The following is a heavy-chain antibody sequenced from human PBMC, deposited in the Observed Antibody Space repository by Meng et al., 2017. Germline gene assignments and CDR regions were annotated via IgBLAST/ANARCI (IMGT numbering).Heavy chain of an antibody. J-gene: IGHJ4*02. D-gene: IGHD7-27*01. V-gene: IGHV2-5*02. CDR1: GFSLRTGGVG. CDR3: AHRSSAWAFDS. CDR2: IYWADDT. Sequence: QSTVKESGSTLMKTTQPLTRSCTFYGFSLRTGGVGVGWIRQPPGKALGWLALIYWADDTRYSPSLKSRLSITKDTSKKQVFLTMTNMDPVDTATYYCAHRSSAWAFDSWGQGTLVTVAS.